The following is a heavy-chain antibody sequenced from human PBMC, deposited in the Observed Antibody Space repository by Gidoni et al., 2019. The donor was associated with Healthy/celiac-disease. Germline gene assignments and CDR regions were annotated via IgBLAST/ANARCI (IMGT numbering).Heavy chain of an antibody. CDR3: ARGGTGHGAGLGY. V-gene: IGHV3-33*01. J-gene: IGHJ4*02. CDR1: VLPFSSYG. D-gene: IGHD6-19*01. CDR2: IWYDGSNK. Sequence: QVQLVESGGGVFQPGMSLRLSSGASVLPFSSYGMHWVRQAPGKGLEWVAVIWYDGSNKYYADYVKGRFTISRDNSKNTLYLQMNSLRDEDTAVYYCARGGTGHGAGLGYWGQGTLVTVSS.